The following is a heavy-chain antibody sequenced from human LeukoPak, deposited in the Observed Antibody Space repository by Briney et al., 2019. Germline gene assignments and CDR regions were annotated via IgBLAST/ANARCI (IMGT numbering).Heavy chain of an antibody. D-gene: IGHD1-1*01. CDR2: IYTSGST. J-gene: IGHJ6*03. V-gene: IGHV4-4*07. CDR1: GGSISSYY. Sequence: NPSETLSLTCTVPGGSISSYYWSWIRQPAGKGLEWIGRIYTSGSTNYNPSLKGRVTMSVDTSKNQFSLKLSSVTAADTAVYYCARCSTGTYYYYYYMDVWGKGTTVTVSS. CDR3: ARCSTGTYYYYYYMDV.